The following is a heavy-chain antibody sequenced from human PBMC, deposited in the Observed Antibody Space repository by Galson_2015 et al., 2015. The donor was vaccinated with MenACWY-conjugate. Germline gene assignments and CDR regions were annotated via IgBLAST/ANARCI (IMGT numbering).Heavy chain of an antibody. Sequence: SLRLSCAASGFTFSNYSMNWVRQAPGKGLEWVSYISSGSSTIYYADSVKGRFTISRDNAKNSLYLQMNSLRDEDTAVYYCAAGNYGDFDYWGQGSLVTVSS. J-gene: IGHJ4*02. V-gene: IGHV3-48*02. CDR1: GFTFSNYS. CDR2: ISSGSSTI. D-gene: IGHD4-17*01. CDR3: AAGNYGDFDY.